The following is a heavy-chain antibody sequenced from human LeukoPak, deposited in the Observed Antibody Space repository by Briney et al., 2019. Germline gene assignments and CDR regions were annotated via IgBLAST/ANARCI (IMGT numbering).Heavy chain of an antibody. CDR2: INHSGST. D-gene: IGHD2-2*01. CDR3: ARGPLPPATLPFDP. J-gene: IGHJ5*02. CDR1: GGSFSGYY. V-gene: IGHV4-34*01. Sequence: PSETLSLTCAVYGGSFSGYYWSWIRQPPGKGLEWIGEINHSGSTNYNPSLKSRVTISVDTSKNQFSLKLSSVTAADTAVYYCARGPLPPATLPFDPWGQGTLVTVSS.